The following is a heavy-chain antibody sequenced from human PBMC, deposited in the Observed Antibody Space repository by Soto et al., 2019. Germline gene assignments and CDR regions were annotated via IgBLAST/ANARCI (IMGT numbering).Heavy chain of an antibody. CDR1: GFTFSSYG. CDR2: IWYDGSNK. V-gene: IGHV3-33*01. J-gene: IGHJ4*02. CDR3: ARESLTGSGWYYFDY. D-gene: IGHD6-19*01. Sequence: QVQLVESGGGVVQPGRSLRLPCAASGFTFSSYGMHWVRQAPGKGLEWVAVIWYDGSNKYYADSVKGRFTISRDNSKNTLYLQMNSLRAEDTAVYYCARESLTGSGWYYFDYWGQGTLVTVSS.